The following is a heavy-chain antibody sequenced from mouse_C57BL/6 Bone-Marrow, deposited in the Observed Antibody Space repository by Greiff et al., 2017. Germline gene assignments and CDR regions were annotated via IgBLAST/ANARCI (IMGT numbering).Heavy chain of an antibody. CDR2: IDPENGDT. CDR3: SMDYYFDY. V-gene: IGHV14-4*01. CDR1: GFNIKDDY. J-gene: IGHJ2*01. Sequence: VQLQQSGAELVRPGASVKLSCTASGFNIKDDYMHWVKQRPEQGLEWIGWIDPENGDTEYASKFQGKATITADTSSNTAYLQLSSLTSEDTAVYYSSMDYYFDYWGQGTTLTVSS.